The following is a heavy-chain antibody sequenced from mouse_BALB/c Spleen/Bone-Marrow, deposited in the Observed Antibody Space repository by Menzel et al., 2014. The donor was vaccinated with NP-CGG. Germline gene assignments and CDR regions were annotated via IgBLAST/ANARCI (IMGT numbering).Heavy chain of an antibody. CDR1: SYTFTSYW. CDR3: TNYGYD. CDR2: INPSTGGT. Sequence: QVQLQQPGAELVKPGASVKLSCKASSYTFTSYWMHWAKLRPGQGFEWIGEINPSTGGTNYNEKFKRKATLTVDKSSSTAYMQLSSLTSEDSAVYYCTNYGYDWGQGTTLTVSS. V-gene: IGHV1S16*01. D-gene: IGHD1-2*01. J-gene: IGHJ2*01.